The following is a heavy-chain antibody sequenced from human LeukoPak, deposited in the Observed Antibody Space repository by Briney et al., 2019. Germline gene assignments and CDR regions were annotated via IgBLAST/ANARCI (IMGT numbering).Heavy chain of an antibody. D-gene: IGHD1-26*01. V-gene: IGHV1-18*01. CDR1: GYTFTSYG. CDR3: ARDGTRAYNWFDP. Sequence: ASVMVSCKASGYTFTSYGISWVRQAPGQGLKWMGWISAYNGNTNQAQKFQGRVTMTTDTSTSTAYMELRSLSSDDTAVYYCARDGTRAYNWFDPWGQGTLVTVSS. CDR2: ISAYNGNT. J-gene: IGHJ5*02.